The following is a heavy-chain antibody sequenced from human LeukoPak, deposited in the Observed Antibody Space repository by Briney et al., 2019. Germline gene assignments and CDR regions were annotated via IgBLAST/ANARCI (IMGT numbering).Heavy chain of an antibody. Sequence: PGGSLRISCAASGFTFSSYGMHGVRQAPGKGLEWVAVISYDGSNKYYADSVKGRFTISRDNSKNTLYLQMNSLRAEDTAVYYCAKETGLLWFGELLALDYWGQGTLVTVSS. J-gene: IGHJ4*02. V-gene: IGHV3-30*18. CDR1: GFTFSSYG. CDR2: ISYDGSNK. CDR3: AKETGLLWFGELLALDY. D-gene: IGHD3-10*01.